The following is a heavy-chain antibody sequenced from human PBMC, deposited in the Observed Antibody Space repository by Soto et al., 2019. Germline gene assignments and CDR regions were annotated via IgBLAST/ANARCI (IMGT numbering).Heavy chain of an antibody. J-gene: IGHJ2*01. Sequence: VQLVESGGGLVKPGGSLRLSCAASGFTFSDYYMSWIRQAPGKGLEWVSYISSSSSYTNYADSVKGRFTISRDNAKNSLYLQMNSLRAEDTAVYYCARIGDYGDYGWYFDLWGRGTLVTVSS. D-gene: IGHD4-17*01. V-gene: IGHV3-11*06. CDR1: GFTFSDYY. CDR3: ARIGDYGDYGWYFDL. CDR2: ISSSSSYT.